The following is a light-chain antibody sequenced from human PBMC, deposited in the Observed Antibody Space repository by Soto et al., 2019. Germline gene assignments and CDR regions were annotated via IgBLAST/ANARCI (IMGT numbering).Light chain of an antibody. CDR1: SSNIGSNT. V-gene: IGLV1-44*01. Sequence: QSVLTQPPSASGTPGQRVTISCSGSSSNIGSNTVNWYQQLPGTAPKLLIYSNNQRPSGVPDRFSGSKSGTSASLAISVLQSEDEAYDYWAAWDDRLNFYGFGTENKLTGL. CDR3: AAWDDRLNFYG. CDR2: SNN. J-gene: IGLJ1*01.